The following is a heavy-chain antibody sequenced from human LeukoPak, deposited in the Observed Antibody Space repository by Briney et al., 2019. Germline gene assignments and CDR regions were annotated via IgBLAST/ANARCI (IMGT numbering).Heavy chain of an antibody. Sequence: SETLSLTCAVYGGSFSGYYWSWIRQPPGKGLEWTGEINHSGSTYYNPSLKSRVTISVDRSKNQFSLKLSSVTAADTAVYYCAGDCSSTSCSDYWGQGTLVTVSS. J-gene: IGHJ4*02. CDR1: GGSFSGYY. CDR3: AGDCSSTSCSDY. D-gene: IGHD2-2*01. V-gene: IGHV4-34*01. CDR2: INHSGST.